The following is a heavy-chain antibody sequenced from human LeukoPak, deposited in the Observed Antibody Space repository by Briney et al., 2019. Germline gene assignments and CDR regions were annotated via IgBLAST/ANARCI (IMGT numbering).Heavy chain of an antibody. V-gene: IGHV3-9*01. CDR3: AKGYGDYFGGMDV. CDR1: GFTFDVYA. Sequence: GGSLRLSCAASGFTFDVYAMQWVRQAPGEGLEWVSGISWNSGSIGYADSVKGRFTISRDNAKNSLYLQMNSLRAEDTALYYCAKGYGDYFGGMDVWGQGTTVTVSS. CDR2: ISWNSGSI. D-gene: IGHD4-17*01. J-gene: IGHJ6*02.